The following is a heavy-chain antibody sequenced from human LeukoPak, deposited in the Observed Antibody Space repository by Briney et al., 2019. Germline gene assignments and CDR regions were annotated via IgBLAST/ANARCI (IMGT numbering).Heavy chain of an antibody. J-gene: IGHJ6*03. D-gene: IGHD3-3*01. CDR2: ISSSSSYI. V-gene: IGHV3-21*06. CDR1: GFTFSTYS. Sequence: GGSLRLSCAVSGFTFSTYSMNWVRQAPGKGLEWVSFISSSSSYIYYGDSMKGRFTISRDNAKNSLYLQMNSLRAEDTAVYFCARAPAMILRPNYMDVWGKGTTVTVSS. CDR3: ARAPAMILRPNYMDV.